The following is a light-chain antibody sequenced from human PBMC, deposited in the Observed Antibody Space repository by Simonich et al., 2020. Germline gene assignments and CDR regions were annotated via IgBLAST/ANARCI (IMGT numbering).Light chain of an antibody. V-gene: IGKV4-1*01. CDR3: QQYYSTPWT. J-gene: IGKJ1*01. CDR2: WAS. Sequence: DIVMTQSPDSLAVSLGARATINCKSSQSVLYSSNNKNYLAWYQQKPEQPPKLLIYWASTRESGVPDRFSGSGSGTDFTLTISSLQAEDVAVYYCQQYYSTPWTFGQGTKVEIK. CDR1: QSVLYSSNNKNY.